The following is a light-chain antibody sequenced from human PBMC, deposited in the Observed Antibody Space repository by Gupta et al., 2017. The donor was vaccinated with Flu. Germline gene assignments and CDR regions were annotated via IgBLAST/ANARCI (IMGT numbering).Light chain of an antibody. CDR3: QQGNSFPLT. V-gene: IGKV1-12*01. CDR2: DTS. Sequence: FPSSVSASVGDRVTSTWRASQGISRVAWYQQVPGKAPKVLIYDTSNLQRGVPSRFSGSGSGTDFTLTISSLQPEDFAVYFCQQGNSFPLTFGQGTRVEIK. J-gene: IGKJ5*01. CDR1: QGISR.